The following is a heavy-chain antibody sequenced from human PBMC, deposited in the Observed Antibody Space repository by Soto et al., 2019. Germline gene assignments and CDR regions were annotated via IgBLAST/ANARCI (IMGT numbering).Heavy chain of an antibody. CDR1: GGTLRDYS. D-gene: IGHD3-16*01. J-gene: IGHJ5*02. Sequence: SETLSLTCAVYGGTLRDYSWSWIRQSPGKELQWTAEINQRGTANYNPSLRSRLTISVDTSKNEFSLKLRSVTAADTAVYYCVRGGGVIAGGMVGFDPWGQGTLVTVYS. CDR3: VRGGGVIAGGMVGFDP. CDR2: INQRGTA. V-gene: IGHV4-34*01.